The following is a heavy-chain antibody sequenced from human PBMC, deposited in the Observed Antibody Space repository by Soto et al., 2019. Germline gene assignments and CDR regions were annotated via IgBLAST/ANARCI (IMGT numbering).Heavy chain of an antibody. Sequence: PGGSLRLSCSASGFAFSSYNMHWVRQAPGKGLERVSTITSTGGTAFYADSVKGRFTISRNNSKNTLYLQMSSLRAEDTAIYYCVKESSHHYYYYHGMDVWGQGTTVTVSS. D-gene: IGHD6-19*01. CDR1: GFAFSSYN. CDR2: ITSTGGTA. CDR3: VKESSHHYYYYHGMDV. J-gene: IGHJ6*02. V-gene: IGHV3-64D*06.